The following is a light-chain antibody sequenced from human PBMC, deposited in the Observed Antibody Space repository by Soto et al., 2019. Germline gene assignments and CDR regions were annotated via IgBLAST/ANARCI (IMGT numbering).Light chain of an antibody. CDR3: QQYGSSPWT. Sequence: EIVLTQSPGTLSLSPGERATLSCRASQSISSSYLAWYQQKPGQAPRLLIYAASSRATGIPDRFSGSGSGTDFTLTIGRLEPEDFAVYYCQQYGSSPWTFGQGTKVDFK. V-gene: IGKV3-20*01. CDR2: AAS. CDR1: QSISSSY. J-gene: IGKJ1*01.